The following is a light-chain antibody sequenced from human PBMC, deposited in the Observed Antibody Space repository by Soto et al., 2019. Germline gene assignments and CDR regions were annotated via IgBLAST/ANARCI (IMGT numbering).Light chain of an antibody. J-gene: IGKJ1*01. CDR1: QTISSW. V-gene: IGKV1-5*03. Sequence: DIQMTQSPSTLSGSVGDRVTITCRASQTISSWLAWYQQKPGKAPKLLIFGTSTLETGVPSRFSGSGSETEFTLTISSLQPDDFATYFCQQYKSYWTFGQGTKVDI. CDR3: QQYKSYWT. CDR2: GTS.